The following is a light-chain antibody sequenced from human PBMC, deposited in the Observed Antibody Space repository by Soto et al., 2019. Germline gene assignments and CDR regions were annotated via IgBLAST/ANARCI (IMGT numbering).Light chain of an antibody. CDR2: WAS. V-gene: IGKV4-1*01. J-gene: IGKJ1*01. Sequence: DIVMTQSPDSLAVSLGERATINCKSSQSLLYSSNNKNYLSWYQQKPGQPPKLLIHWASNREFGVPDRFSGRGTGTDFALNISSLRTEEGAVYYCQQYDKTPWTFGQGTKVEIK. CDR1: QSLLYSSNNKNY. CDR3: QQYDKTPWT.